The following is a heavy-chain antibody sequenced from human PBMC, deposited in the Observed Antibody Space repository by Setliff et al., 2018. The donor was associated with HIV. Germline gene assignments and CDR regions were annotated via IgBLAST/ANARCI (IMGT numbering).Heavy chain of an antibody. J-gene: IGHJ5*02. Sequence: SETLSLTCAVYGGSFSSYSWTWIRQPPGKGLEWIGEINRSGSTNYNPSLKSRVTISVDTSKNQFSLKLSSVTASDTAVYYCARRYRIAARPKWFDPWGQGTLVTVSS. CDR2: INRSGST. CDR3: ARRYRIAARPKWFDP. V-gene: IGHV4-34*01. D-gene: IGHD6-6*01. CDR1: GGSFSSYS.